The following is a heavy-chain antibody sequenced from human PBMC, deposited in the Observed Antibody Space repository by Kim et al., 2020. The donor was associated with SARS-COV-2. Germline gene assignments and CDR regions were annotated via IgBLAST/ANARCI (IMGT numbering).Heavy chain of an antibody. D-gene: IGHD3-10*01. CDR3: ARANTYGSGSYDY. J-gene: IGHJ4*02. Sequence: YYADSVKGRFTISRNKSKNTLYLQMNSRRGEDTAVYYCARANTYGSGSYDYWGQGTQVTVSS. V-gene: IGHV3-53*01.